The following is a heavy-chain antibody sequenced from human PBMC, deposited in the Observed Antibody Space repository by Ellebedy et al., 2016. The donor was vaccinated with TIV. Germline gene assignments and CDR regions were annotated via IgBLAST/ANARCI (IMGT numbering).Heavy chain of an antibody. CDR3: AGGTHYNYGWDV. V-gene: IGHV4-61*03. CDR2: IHHTGST. CDR1: DGSVSNRGYY. Sequence: SETLSLTXSVIDGSVSNRGYYWAWLRQAPGKGLEWIGHIHHTGSTDYNPSLKSRFSISVDTSKNHFSLKVTSVTAADTAVYFCAGGTHYNYGWDVWGQGTTVIVS. J-gene: IGHJ6*02.